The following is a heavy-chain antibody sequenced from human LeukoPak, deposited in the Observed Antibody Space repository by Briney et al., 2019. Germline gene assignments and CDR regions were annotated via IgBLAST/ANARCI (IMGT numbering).Heavy chain of an antibody. CDR2: SNAGNGNT. V-gene: IGHV1-3*02. J-gene: IGHJ4*02. D-gene: IGHD5-24*01. Sequence: GASVKVSCKASVYTFTSYAMHWVRQAPGQRLEWMGWSNAGNGNTNYSQAFQGRVTITRDTSASTAYMELSSLRSEDMAVYDCAREVARDGYNYFDYWGQGTLVTVSS. CDR1: VYTFTSYA. CDR3: AREVARDGYNYFDY.